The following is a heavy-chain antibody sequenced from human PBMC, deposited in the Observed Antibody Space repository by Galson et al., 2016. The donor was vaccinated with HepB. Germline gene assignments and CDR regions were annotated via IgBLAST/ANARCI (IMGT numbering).Heavy chain of an antibody. D-gene: IGHD6-19*01. Sequence: SGSTNYNPSLKSRVTTSVDTSNDQFSLKLSSVTAADTAVYYCARGTRLASTYNYYYYGMDVWGQGTTVTVSS. CDR2: SGST. V-gene: IGHV4-34*01. J-gene: IGHJ6*02. CDR3: ARGTRLASTYNYYYYGMDV.